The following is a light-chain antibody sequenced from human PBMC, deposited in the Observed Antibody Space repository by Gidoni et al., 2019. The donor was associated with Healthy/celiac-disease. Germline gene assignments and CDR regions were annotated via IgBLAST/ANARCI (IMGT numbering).Light chain of an antibody. Sequence: EIVLTQSPATLSLSPGERATLSCRASQSVSSYLAWYQQKPGQAPRLLIYYASNRATGIPARFSGSGSGTDFTLTISSLEPEDFAVYYCQQRSNWPRTFGRGTKVEIK. V-gene: IGKV3-11*01. CDR3: QQRSNWPRT. CDR1: QSVSSY. J-gene: IGKJ1*01. CDR2: YAS.